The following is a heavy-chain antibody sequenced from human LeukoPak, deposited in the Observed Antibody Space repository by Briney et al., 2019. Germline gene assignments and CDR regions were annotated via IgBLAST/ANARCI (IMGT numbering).Heavy chain of an antibody. CDR3: ASVGVVADYGLDV. CDR2: INPNTGAT. D-gene: IGHD2-15*01. Sequence: RASVKVSCKASGYTFTGYYMHWVRQAPGQGLEWMGWINPNTGATTYAQRFQGRVTLTRDTSISTAYMHLSRLSPDDTAVYYCASVGVVADYGLDVWGQGTTVTVSS. V-gene: IGHV1-2*02. CDR1: GYTFTGYY. J-gene: IGHJ6*02.